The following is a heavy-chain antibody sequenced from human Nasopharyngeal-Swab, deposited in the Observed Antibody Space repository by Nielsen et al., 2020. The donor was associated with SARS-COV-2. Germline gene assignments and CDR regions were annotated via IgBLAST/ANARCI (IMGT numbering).Heavy chain of an antibody. Sequence: GSLRLSCTVSGGSISSYYWGWIRQPPGKGLEWIGSIYYSGSTYYNPSLKSRVTISVDTSKNQFSLKLSSVTAADTAVYYCARVVSLYYYYYGMDVWGQGTTVTVSS. CDR1: GGSISSYY. V-gene: IGHV4-39*07. CDR3: ARVVSLYYYYYGMDV. J-gene: IGHJ6*02. D-gene: IGHD2-21*01. CDR2: IYYSGST.